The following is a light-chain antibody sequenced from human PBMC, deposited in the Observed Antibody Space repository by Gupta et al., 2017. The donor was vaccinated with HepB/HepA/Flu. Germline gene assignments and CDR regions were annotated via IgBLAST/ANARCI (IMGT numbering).Light chain of an antibody. J-gene: IGLJ2*01. Sequence: SALIQPASVSGSPGQSITISCTGTSSDVGRYNLVSWYQQHPGKAPKLIIYEVSKWPSGVSSRFSGSKSGNTASLTISGLQTEDEADDYCSSVGGGDIFLFGGGTKLTV. CDR3: SSVGGGDIFL. CDR2: EVS. CDR1: SSDVGRYNL. V-gene: IGLV2-23*02.